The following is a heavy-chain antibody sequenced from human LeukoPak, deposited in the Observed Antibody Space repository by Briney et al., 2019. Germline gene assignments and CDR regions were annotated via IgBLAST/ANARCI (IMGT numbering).Heavy chain of an antibody. D-gene: IGHD2-2*01. CDR3: ARGSTGPFDY. CDR1: GGSIISYY. J-gene: IGHJ4*02. V-gene: IGHV4-59*01. CDR2: IYYSGST. Sequence: KPSETLSLTCTVSGGSIISYYWSWIRQPPGKGLEWIGYIYYSGSTNYNPSLRSRVTISVDTSKNQFSLKLTSVTAADTAVYYCARGSTGPFDYWGQGTLVTVSS.